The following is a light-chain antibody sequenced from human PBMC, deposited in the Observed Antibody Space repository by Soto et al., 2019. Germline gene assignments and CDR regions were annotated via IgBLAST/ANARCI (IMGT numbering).Light chain of an antibody. CDR2: YDS. CDR1: NIGSKS. Sequence: SYELTQPPSVSVAPGKTARITCGGNNIGSKSVHWYQQKPGQAPVLVIYYDSDRPSGIPERFSGSNSGNMATLTISRVEAGDEADYYCQVWDSSSDHGVFGTGTKLTVL. CDR3: QVWDSSSDHGV. V-gene: IGLV3-21*04. J-gene: IGLJ1*01.